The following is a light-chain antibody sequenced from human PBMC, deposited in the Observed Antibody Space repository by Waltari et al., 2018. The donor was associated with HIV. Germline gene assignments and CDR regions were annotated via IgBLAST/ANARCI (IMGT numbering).Light chain of an antibody. CDR1: QSVSSSN. V-gene: IGKV3-20*01. CDR3: QQYGSSPRT. Sequence: EIVLTQSPGTLSLSPGERTPLSCRASQSVSSSNLAWYQQTPGQAPRLLISGASSRATGIPDRFSGSGSGTDFTLTISRLEPEDFAVYYCQQYGSSPRTFGQGTKVEIK. J-gene: IGKJ1*01. CDR2: GAS.